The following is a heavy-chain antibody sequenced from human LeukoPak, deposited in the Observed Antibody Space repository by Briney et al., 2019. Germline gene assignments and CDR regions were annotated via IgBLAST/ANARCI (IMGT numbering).Heavy chain of an antibody. V-gene: IGHV3-30*02. J-gene: IGHJ4*02. D-gene: IGHD2-15*01. Sequence: QPGGSLRLSCAASGFTFSNYAMHWVRQAPGKELEWVALIRFDGTKKYYADSVRGRFTISRDNSKNTLSLQMSSLSAEDTAVYYCARSAYCSGGTCYSKTFDYWGQGSLVTVSS. CDR2: IRFDGTKK. CDR3: ARSAYCSGGTCYSKTFDY. CDR1: GFTFSNYA.